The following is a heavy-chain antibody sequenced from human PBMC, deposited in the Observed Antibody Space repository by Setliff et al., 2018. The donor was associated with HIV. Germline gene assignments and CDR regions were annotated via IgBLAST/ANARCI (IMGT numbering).Heavy chain of an antibody. J-gene: IGHJ5*02. Sequence: GESLKISCKGSGFSFTSYWIGWIRQMPGKGLEYMGFIYPGDSDTRYSPSFHGQVTISADMSITPAYLPWNTRKASDTAMYYCARHVGELLSTEIRGNWFDAWGQGTRVTASS. CDR3: ARHVGELLSTEIRGNWFDA. V-gene: IGHV5-51*01. CDR1: GFSFTSYW. CDR2: IYPGDSDT. D-gene: IGHD3-10*01.